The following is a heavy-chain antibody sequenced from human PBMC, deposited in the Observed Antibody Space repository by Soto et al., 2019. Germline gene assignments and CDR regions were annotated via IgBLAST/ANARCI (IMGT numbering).Heavy chain of an antibody. V-gene: IGHV4-59*08. Sequence: QVQLQESGPGLVKPSETLSLTCTVSGGSISSYYWSWIRQPPGKGLEWIGYIYYSGSTNYNPSLKSLVTISVDTSKTQFSLKLSSVTAADTAVYYCAKGAGLLWFGEVSFWFDPWGQGTLVTVSS. CDR2: IYYSGST. CDR3: AKGAGLLWFGEVSFWFDP. D-gene: IGHD3-10*01. CDR1: GGSISSYY. J-gene: IGHJ5*02.